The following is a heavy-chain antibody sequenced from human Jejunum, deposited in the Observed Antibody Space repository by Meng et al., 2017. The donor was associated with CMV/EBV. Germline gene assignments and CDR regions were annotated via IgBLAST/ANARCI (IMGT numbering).Heavy chain of an antibody. V-gene: IGHV1-2*02. J-gene: IGHJ5*02. D-gene: IGHD2-2*01. Sequence: GYYMHWVRQAPGQGLEWMAWINPKSGGTNYAQKFQGRVTMTRDTSISTAYMELSRLRSDDTAVYYCARGDHCGTTACYPHWFDPWGQGTLVTVSS. CDR3: ARGDHCGTTACYPHWFDP. CDR1: GYY. CDR2: INPKSGGT.